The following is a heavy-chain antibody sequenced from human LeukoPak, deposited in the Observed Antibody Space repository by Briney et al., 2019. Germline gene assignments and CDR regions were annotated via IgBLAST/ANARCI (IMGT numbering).Heavy chain of an antibody. V-gene: IGHV3-7*01. CDR3: ARDFLGRYFGY. D-gene: IGHD3-3*01. J-gene: IGHJ4*02. Sequence: GGSLRLSCGASGFTFSIYWMSWVRQAPGKGLEWVANIKQDGSEKYYVDSVKGRFTISRDNAKNSLYLQMNSLRAEDTAVYYRARDFLGRYFGYWGQGTLVTVSS. CDR1: GFTFSIYW. CDR2: IKQDGSEK.